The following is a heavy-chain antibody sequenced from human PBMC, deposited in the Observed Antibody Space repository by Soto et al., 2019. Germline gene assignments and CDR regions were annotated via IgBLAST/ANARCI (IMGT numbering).Heavy chain of an antibody. V-gene: IGHV3-74*03. J-gene: IGHJ5*02. Sequence: GGSLRLSCAAAGFTFTNDWMHWVRQVPGKGLGWVSRIDNGGTTTTYADSGKGRFTISRDNAKNTVYRQRNSLRVEDTAVYYCVRDTPHNWFNPWGQGTLVTVSS. CDR1: GFTFTNDW. CDR3: VRDTPHNWFNP. CDR2: IDNGGTTT.